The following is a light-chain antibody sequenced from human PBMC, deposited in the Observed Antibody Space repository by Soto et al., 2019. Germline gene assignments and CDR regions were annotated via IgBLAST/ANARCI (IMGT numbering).Light chain of an antibody. CDR3: QQYNSWPPIT. CDR2: AAS. J-gene: IGKJ5*01. V-gene: IGKV1-8*01. CDR1: QGISSY. Sequence: AIRMTQSPSSLSASTGDRVTITCRASQGISSYLAWYQQKPGKAPKLLIYAASTLQSGVPSRFSGSGSGTDFTLTISSLQSEDFVVYYCQQYNSWPPITFGQGTRLEVK.